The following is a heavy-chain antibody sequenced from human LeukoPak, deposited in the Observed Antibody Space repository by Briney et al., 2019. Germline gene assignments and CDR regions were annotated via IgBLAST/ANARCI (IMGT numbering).Heavy chain of an antibody. Sequence: SETLSLTCTVSGGSISSYYWSWIRQPAGKGLEWIGRIYTSGSTNYNPSLKSRGTMSVDTSKNQFSLHLSSVTAADTAVYYCARDRAGWTDLGYYYYVVDVGGKGTAVPISS. D-gene: IGHD1-1*01. CDR2: IYTSGST. J-gene: IGHJ6*04. CDR1: GGSISSYY. V-gene: IGHV4-4*07. CDR3: ARDRAGWTDLGYYYYVVDV.